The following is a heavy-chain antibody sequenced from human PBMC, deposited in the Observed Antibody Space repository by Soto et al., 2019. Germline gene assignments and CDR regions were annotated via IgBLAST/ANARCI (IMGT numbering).Heavy chain of an antibody. CDR1: WFSLTPGSMG. Sequence: SDTMLLNPTETLTLTCNVYWFSLTPGSMGGSWISQPPEKALEWIAHIFSDAERSYSRSLQGRLTVSKVGTGSQVVLTMTNMDHLETGTYFCVRIYFASYSSYFAMEVWGQGTKVTVS. CDR2: IFSDAER. J-gene: IGHJ6*02. CDR3: VRIYFASYSSYFAMEV. V-gene: IGHV2-26*01. D-gene: IGHD3-9*01.